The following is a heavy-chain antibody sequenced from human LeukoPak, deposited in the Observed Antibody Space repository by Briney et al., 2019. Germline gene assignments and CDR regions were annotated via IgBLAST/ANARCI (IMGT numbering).Heavy chain of an antibody. CDR3: AKLNANSGRPRGGFDY. Sequence: GGSLRLSCAASGFTFSTYAMSWVRQVPGKGLEWVTDISGSGGSPYYAGSVKGRFTISRDNSKNTPYLQMNNLRAEDTAIYYCAKLNANSGRPRGGFDYWGQGTLVTVSS. D-gene: IGHD3-22*01. CDR1: GFTFSTYA. CDR2: ISGSGGSP. J-gene: IGHJ4*02. V-gene: IGHV3-23*01.